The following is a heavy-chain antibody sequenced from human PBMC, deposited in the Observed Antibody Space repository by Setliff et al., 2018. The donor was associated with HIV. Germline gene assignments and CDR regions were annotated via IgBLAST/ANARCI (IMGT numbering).Heavy chain of an antibody. CDR1: GGSISSGRYY. D-gene: IGHD3-22*01. J-gene: IGHJ6*03. CDR2: IYTSGST. CDR3: ARETYYYDNPQYYYYYMDV. Sequence: TLSLTCTVPGGSISSGRYYWSWIRQPAGKGLEWIGRIYTSGSTNYNPSLKSRVTISVDTSKNQFSLKLRSVTDADTAVYYCARETYYYDNPQYYYYYMDVWGKGTTVTVSS. V-gene: IGHV4-61*02.